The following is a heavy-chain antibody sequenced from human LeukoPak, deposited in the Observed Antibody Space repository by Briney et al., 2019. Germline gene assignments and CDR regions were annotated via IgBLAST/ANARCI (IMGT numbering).Heavy chain of an antibody. CDR1: GFTFSSHW. J-gene: IGHJ4*02. Sequence: GGSLRLSCAASGFTFSSHWMHWVRQAPGKGLVWVSRINSDGSSISYADPVKGRFTISRDNAKNTLYLQMNSLRAEDTAVYYCARTFNYYDSSAWFDYWGQGTLVTVSS. V-gene: IGHV3-74*01. D-gene: IGHD3-22*01. CDR3: ARTFNYYDSSAWFDY. CDR2: INSDGSSI.